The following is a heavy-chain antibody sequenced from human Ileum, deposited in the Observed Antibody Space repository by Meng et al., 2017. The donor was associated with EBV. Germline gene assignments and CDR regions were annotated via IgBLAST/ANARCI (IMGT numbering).Heavy chain of an antibody. CDR2: TYYRSKWYY. V-gene: IGHV6-1*01. CDR1: WDMSSRVSDA. D-gene: IGHD6-13*01. CDR3: ARGAYTSTWF. Sequence: HVQLQQSVPVLLWPSQTLLSPLASAWDMSSRVSDAWHWLRPSPSRVLGRLGRTYYRSKWYYDYAVSVKSRMAINPDTSKNQFSPQLNSVTPEDTAVYYCARGAYTSTWFWGQGTLVTVSS. J-gene: IGHJ1*01.